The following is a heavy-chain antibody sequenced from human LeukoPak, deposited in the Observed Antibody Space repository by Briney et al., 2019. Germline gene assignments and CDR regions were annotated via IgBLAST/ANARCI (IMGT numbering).Heavy chain of an antibody. CDR3: ARPRGYSLTHPFDY. CDR2: IYPGDSDT. V-gene: IGHV5-51*01. D-gene: IGHD5-18*01. Sequence: GGSLRLSCAASGFTFTSYWIGWVRQMPGKGLEWMGIIYPGDSDTRYSPSFQGQVTISADKSISTAYLQWSSLKASDTAMYYCARPRGYSLTHPFDYWGQGTLVTVSS. CDR1: GFTFTSYW. J-gene: IGHJ4*02.